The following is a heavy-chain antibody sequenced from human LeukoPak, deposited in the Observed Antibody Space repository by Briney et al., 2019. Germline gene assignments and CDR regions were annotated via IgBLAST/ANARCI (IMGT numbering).Heavy chain of an antibody. CDR2: IYHSGST. CDR3: ARGGDSGYAYGMDV. Sequence: SQTLSLTCAVSGGSISSGGYSWSWVRQPRGEGLGWIVYIYHSGSTYYNPSLKSRVTISVDRSKNQFSLKLSSVTAADTAVYYCARGGDSGYAYGMDVWGQGTTVTVSS. J-gene: IGHJ6*02. CDR1: GGSISSGGYS. D-gene: IGHD5-12*01. V-gene: IGHV4-30-2*01.